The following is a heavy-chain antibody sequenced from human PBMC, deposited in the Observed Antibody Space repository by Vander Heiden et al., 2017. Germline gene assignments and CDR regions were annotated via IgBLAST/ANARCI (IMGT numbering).Heavy chain of an antibody. CDR1: GFTFSSYG. Sequence: QVQLVESGGGVVQPGRSLRLSCAASGFTFSSYGMPWVRQAPGKGLEWVAVIWYDGSNKYYADSGKGRFTISRDNSKNTLYLQMNSLRAEDTAVYYCARATGGPAAIGSLDVWGQGTTVTVSS. J-gene: IGHJ6*02. CDR2: IWYDGSNK. CDR3: ARATGGPAAIGSLDV. V-gene: IGHV3-33*01. D-gene: IGHD2-2*02.